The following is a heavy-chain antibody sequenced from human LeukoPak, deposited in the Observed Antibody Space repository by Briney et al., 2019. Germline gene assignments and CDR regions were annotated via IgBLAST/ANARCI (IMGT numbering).Heavy chain of an antibody. D-gene: IGHD3-10*01. CDR1: GGSISSGSYY. Sequence: SETLSLTCTVSGGSISSGSYYWSWIRQPAGKGLEWIGRIYTSGSTNYNPSLKSRVTISVDTSKNQFFLKLSSVTAADTAVYYCARLWFGEVPPLYYYYYMDVWGKGTTVTVSS. CDR3: ARLWFGEVPPLYYYYYMDV. V-gene: IGHV4-61*02. J-gene: IGHJ6*03. CDR2: IYTSGST.